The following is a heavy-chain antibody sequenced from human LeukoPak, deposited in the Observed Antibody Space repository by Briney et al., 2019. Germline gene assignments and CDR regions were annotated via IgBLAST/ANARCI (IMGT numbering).Heavy chain of an antibody. D-gene: IGHD7-27*01. Sequence: SETLSLTCTVSGGSISSSSYYWGWIRQPPGKGLEWIGSIYYSGSTYYNPSLKSRVTISVDTSKNQFSLKLSSVTAADTAVYYCVRRTGDSYWYFDLWGRGTLVTVSS. J-gene: IGHJ2*01. CDR2: IYYSGST. CDR1: GGSISSSSYY. CDR3: VRRTGDSYWYFDL. V-gene: IGHV4-39*07.